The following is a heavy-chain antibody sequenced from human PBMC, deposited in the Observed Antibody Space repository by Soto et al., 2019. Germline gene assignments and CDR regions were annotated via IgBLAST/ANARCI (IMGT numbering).Heavy chain of an antibody. CDR3: ARQPTSTVTKYYYYYYGMDV. Sequence: GESLKISCQASGYTFSKYWIAWVRQMPGKGLEWMGIIYPGDSDTRYSPSFQGQVTISADKSISTAYLQWSSLKASDTAMYYCARQPTSTVTKYYYYYYGMDVWGQGTTVTVSS. D-gene: IGHD4-17*01. J-gene: IGHJ6*02. CDR1: GYTFSKYW. V-gene: IGHV5-51*01. CDR2: IYPGDSDT.